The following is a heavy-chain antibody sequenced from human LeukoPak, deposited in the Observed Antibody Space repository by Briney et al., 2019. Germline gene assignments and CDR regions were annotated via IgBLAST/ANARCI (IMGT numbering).Heavy chain of an antibody. V-gene: IGHV1-18*04. CDR3: ARDLDSGGTTFRALNY. CDR1: GYTFTGYG. Sequence: EASVKVSCKASGYTFTGYGIIWVRQAPGQGREWMGWISPYNGNTNYAQKFQGSVTMTTDTSTTTTYMELRSLRSDDTAVYYCARDLDSGGTTFRALNYWGQGTLVTVSS. CDR2: ISPYNGNT. D-gene: IGHD1-14*01. J-gene: IGHJ4*02.